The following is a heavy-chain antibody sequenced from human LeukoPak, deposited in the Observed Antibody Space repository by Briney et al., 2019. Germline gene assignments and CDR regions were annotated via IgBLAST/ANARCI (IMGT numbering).Heavy chain of an antibody. V-gene: IGHV1-2*02. CDR2: INPNSGGT. J-gene: IGHJ4*02. CDR1: GYTFIGPY. Sequence: ASVKVSCKASGYTFIGPYIHWVRQAPGQGLEWMGWINPNSGGTNYAQKFQGRVTMTRDTSITTAYMELSRLRSDDTAVYYCARDRGYSYGSHFDYWGQGTLVTVSS. D-gene: IGHD5-18*01. CDR3: ARDRGYSYGSHFDY.